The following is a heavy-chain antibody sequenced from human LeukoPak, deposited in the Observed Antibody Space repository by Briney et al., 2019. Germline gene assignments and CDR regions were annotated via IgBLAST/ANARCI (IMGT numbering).Heavy chain of an antibody. Sequence: SVKVSCKASGYTFTSYGISWVRQAPGQGLEWMGGIIPIFGTANYAQKFQGRVTITADESTSTAYMELSSLRSEDTAVYYCAREKQWPIDDPRYYYYYGMDVWGQGTTVTVSS. V-gene: IGHV1-69*13. CDR3: AREKQWPIDDPRYYYYYGMDV. D-gene: IGHD6-19*01. CDR2: IIPIFGTA. CDR1: GYTFTSYG. J-gene: IGHJ6*02.